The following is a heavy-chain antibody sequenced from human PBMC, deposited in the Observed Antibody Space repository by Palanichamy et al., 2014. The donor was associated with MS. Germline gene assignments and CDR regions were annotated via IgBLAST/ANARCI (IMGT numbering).Heavy chain of an antibody. J-gene: IGHJ4*02. CDR1: GGSISSYY. CDR2: IYYSGST. V-gene: IGHV4-59*01. D-gene: IGHD6-19*01. Sequence: QVQLQESGPGLVKPSETLSLTCTVSGGSISSYYWSWIRQPPGKGLEWIGYIYYSGSTNYNPSLKSRVTISVDTSKNQFSLKLSSVTAADTAVYYCARGRSSGWYGGTSFDYWGQGTLVTVSS. CDR3: ARGRSSGWYGGTSFDY.